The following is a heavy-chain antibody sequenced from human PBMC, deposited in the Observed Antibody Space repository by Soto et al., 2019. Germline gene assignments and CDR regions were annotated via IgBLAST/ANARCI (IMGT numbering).Heavy chain of an antibody. CDR3: AKHLLDNGDSDYYYYGLDV. J-gene: IGHJ6*02. CDR1: GFTFSSYA. Sequence: PGGSLRLSCTASGFTFSSYAMSWVRQAPGKGLEWVSAIWGGDINAYYADSVKGRFTISRDTSKNTLYLQMNSLRAEDTAVFYFAKHLLDNGDSDYYYYGLDVWGQGTTVTVSS. D-gene: IGHD4-17*01. CDR2: IWGGDINA. V-gene: IGHV3-23*01.